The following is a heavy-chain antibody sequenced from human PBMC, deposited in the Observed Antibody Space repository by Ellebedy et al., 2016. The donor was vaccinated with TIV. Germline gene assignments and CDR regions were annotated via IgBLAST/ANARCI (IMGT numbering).Heavy chain of an antibody. J-gene: IGHJ5*02. V-gene: IGHV1-69*13. CDR2: IIPIFGTA. D-gene: IGHD3-10*01. Sequence: SVKVSCXASGCTFSSYTISWVRQAPGQGLEWLGGIIPIFGTANCAQKFQDRVTITADESTRTAYMELSSLRSEDTAVYYCARDFLRAPDGSESYNNWFDPWGQGTLVTVSS. CDR3: ARDFLRAPDGSESYNNWFDP. CDR1: GCTFSSYT.